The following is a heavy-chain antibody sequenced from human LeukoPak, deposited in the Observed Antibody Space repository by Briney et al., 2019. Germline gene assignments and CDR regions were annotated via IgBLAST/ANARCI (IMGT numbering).Heavy chain of an antibody. V-gene: IGHV4-59*01. D-gene: IGHD2-21*02. CDR1: AGSINNYY. CDR3: ARYCDGDCNSSAFDL. CDR2: IYFSGST. J-gene: IGHJ3*01. Sequence: SETLSLTCIVSAGSINNYYWSWIRQSPGKAPEWIGYIYFSGSTNYNPSLRGRVTMSVDTSKNQFSLKLTSVTAADTAVYYCARYCDGDCNSSAFDLWGQGTVVTVSS.